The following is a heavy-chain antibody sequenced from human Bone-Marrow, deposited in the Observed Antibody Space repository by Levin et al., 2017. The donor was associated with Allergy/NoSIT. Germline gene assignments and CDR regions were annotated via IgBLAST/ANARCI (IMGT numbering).Heavy chain of an antibody. CDR2: IDWDDDK. Sequence: TLSLTCTFSGFSLSTSGMRVSWIRQPPGKALEWLARIDWDDDKFYSTSLKTRLTISKDTSKNQVVLTMTNMDPVDTATYYCARICSSGYFDYWGQGTLVTVSS. CDR1: GFSLSTSGMR. CDR3: ARICSSGYFDY. D-gene: IGHD6-19*01. J-gene: IGHJ4*02. V-gene: IGHV2-70*04.